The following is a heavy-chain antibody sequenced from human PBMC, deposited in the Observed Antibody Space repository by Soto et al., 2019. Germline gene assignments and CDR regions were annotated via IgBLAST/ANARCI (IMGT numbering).Heavy chain of an antibody. Sequence: HPGGSLRLSCAASGFTFSSYGMHWFRQAPGKGLEWVAVISYDGSNKYYADSVKGRFTISRDNSKNTLYLQMNSLRAEDTAVYYCAKDGGGDCSSTSCYGMVVWGQGTTVTVSS. CDR1: GFTFSSYG. J-gene: IGHJ6*01. D-gene: IGHD2-2*01. CDR2: ISYDGSNK. V-gene: IGHV3-30*18. CDR3: AKDGGGDCSSTSCYGMVV.